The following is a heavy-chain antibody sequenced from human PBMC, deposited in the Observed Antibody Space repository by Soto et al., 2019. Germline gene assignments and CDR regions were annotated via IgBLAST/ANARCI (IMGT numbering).Heavy chain of an antibody. J-gene: IGHJ4*02. D-gene: IGHD3-16*01. CDR2: IFSNDKK. V-gene: IGHV2-26*01. CDR3: ARMGDNVWGRLDS. CDR1: GLSLSNARMG. Sequence: QVTLKESGPVLVKPTETLTLTCTVSGLSLSNARMGVSWIRQPPGKALEWLAHIFSNDKKSYSTSLKSRLTISKDPSKSQVVLIMTNMDPVDTATYYCARMGDNVWGRLDSWGQGTLVTVSS.